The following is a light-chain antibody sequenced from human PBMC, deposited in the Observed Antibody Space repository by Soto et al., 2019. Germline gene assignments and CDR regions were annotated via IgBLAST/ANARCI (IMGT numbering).Light chain of an antibody. CDR3: QQYNNWPLT. CDR1: QSVSGN. CDR2: GAS. J-gene: IGKJ4*01. Sequence: EIVMTQSPATLSVSPGERATLSCRASQSVSGNLAWYQQKPGQAPRLLIYGASARATGIPARFSGSGSGTEFTLTISSLQSEDFAVEYCQQYNNWPLTFGGGTKVEIK. V-gene: IGKV3-15*01.